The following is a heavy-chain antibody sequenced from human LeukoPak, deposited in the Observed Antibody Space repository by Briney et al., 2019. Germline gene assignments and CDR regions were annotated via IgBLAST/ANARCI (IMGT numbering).Heavy chain of an antibody. CDR3: ARDGRVTTNKYYYYYMDV. V-gene: IGHV3-53*01. CDR1: GFTVSSNY. CDR2: IYSGGST. J-gene: IGHJ6*03. D-gene: IGHD4-17*01. Sequence: GGSLRLSCAASGFTVSSNYMSWVRQAPGKGLEWVSVIYSGGSTYYADSVKGRFTISRDNSKNTLYLQMNSLRAEDTAVYYCARDGRVTTNKYYYYYMDVWGKGTTVTISS.